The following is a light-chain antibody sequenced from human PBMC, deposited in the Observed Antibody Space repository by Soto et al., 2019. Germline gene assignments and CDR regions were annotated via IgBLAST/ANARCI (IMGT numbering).Light chain of an antibody. Sequence: QSVLTQPPSVSAGPGQKVTISCSGSSSNIGNNYVSWYQQLPGTAPKLLIYDNNKRPSGIPDRFSGSKSGTSATLGITGLQTGDEADYYCGTWDSSLSAVVFGGGTKVPVL. V-gene: IGLV1-51*01. CDR2: DNN. J-gene: IGLJ2*01. CDR1: SSNIGNNY. CDR3: GTWDSSLSAVV.